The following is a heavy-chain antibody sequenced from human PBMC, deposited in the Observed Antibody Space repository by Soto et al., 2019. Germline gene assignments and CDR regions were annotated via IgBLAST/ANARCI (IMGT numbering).Heavy chain of an antibody. V-gene: IGHV4-30-4*01. Sequence: PSETLSLTCTVSGGSISSGNYYWSWILHPPGKGLEWIGFISYSGSTYYNASLKSRVTISVDTSKNQFSLNLSFVTAADTAVYYCATMGTPATGLYYFDYWGQGTLVTVSS. CDR1: GGSISSGNYY. J-gene: IGHJ4*02. CDR3: ATMGTPATGLYYFDY. D-gene: IGHD1-7*01. CDR2: ISYSGST.